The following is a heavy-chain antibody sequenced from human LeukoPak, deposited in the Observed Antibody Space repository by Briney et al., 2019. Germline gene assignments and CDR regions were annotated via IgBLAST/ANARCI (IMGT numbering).Heavy chain of an antibody. CDR1: GFTFSDYG. CDR3: ARDLDLERYYYYYYGMDV. V-gene: IGHV3-48*01. CDR2: ISITTSLI. Sequence: GGSLRLSCAASGFTFSDYGMSWVRQAPGKGLEWVSYISITTSLIYYADSVKGRFTISRDNSKNTLYLQMNSLRAEDTAVYYCARDLDLERYYYYYYGMDVWGQGTTVTVSS. D-gene: IGHD1-1*01. J-gene: IGHJ6*02.